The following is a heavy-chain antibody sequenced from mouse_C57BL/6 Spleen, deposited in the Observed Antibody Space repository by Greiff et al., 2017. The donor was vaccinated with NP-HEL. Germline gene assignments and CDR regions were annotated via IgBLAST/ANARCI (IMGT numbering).Heavy chain of an antibody. D-gene: IGHD4-1*01. CDR2: INPGSGGT. CDR3: ARRGTGTGYAMDY. CDR1: GYAFTNYL. Sequence: VQLQQSGAELVRPGTSVKVSCKASGYAFTNYLIEWVKQRPGQGLEWIGVINPGSGGTNYNEKFKGKATLTADKSSSTAYMQLSSLTSEDSAVYFCARRGTGTGYAMDYWGQGTSVTVSS. V-gene: IGHV1-54*01. J-gene: IGHJ4*01.